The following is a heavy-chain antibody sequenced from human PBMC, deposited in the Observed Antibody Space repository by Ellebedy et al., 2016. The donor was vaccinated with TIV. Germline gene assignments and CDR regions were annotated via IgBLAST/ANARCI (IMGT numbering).Heavy chain of an antibody. Sequence: GESLKISCAASGFTVSSNYMSWVRQAPGKGLEWVSVIYSGGSTYYAESVKGRFTISRDNSKNTLYLQMNSLRAEDTAVYYCAREGEGGSSSWYGAPYDYWGQGTLVTVSS. CDR2: IYSGGST. D-gene: IGHD6-13*01. V-gene: IGHV3-53*01. J-gene: IGHJ4*02. CDR3: AREGEGGSSSWYGAPYDY. CDR1: GFTVSSNY.